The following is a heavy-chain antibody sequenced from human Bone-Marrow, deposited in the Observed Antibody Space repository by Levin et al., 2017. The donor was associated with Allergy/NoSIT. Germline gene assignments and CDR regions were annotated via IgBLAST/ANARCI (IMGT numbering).Heavy chain of an antibody. CDR2: IYHSGST. D-gene: IGHD6-19*01. J-gene: IGHJ4*02. V-gene: IGHV4-30-2*01. Sequence: NASETLSLTCAVSGGSISSGGYSWSWIRQPPGKGLEWIGYIYHSGSTYYNPSLKSRVTISVDRSKNQFSLKLSSVTAADTAVYYCARAVGQWLDWGLDYWGQGTLVTVSS. CDR3: ARAVGQWLDWGLDY. CDR1: GGSISSGGYS.